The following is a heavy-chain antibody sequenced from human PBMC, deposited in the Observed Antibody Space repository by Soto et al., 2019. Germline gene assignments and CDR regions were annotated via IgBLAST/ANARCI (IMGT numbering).Heavy chain of an antibody. CDR2: INHSGST. CDR3: ARAYSSSWPEYNWFDH. CDR1: GGSFSGYY. D-gene: IGHD6-13*01. V-gene: IGHV4-34*01. J-gene: IGHJ5*02. Sequence: QVQLQQWGAGLLKPSETLSLTCAVYGGSFSGYYWSWIRQPPGKGLEWIGEINHSGSTNYNPSLKSRVTISVDTSKNQFSLKLSSVTAADTAVYYCARAYSSSWPEYNWFDHWGQGTLVTVSS.